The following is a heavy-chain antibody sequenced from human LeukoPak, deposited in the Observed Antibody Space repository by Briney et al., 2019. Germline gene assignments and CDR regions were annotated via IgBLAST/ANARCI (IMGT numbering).Heavy chain of an antibody. CDR1: GFTVSSNY. CDR3: ARGYYDFWSGPQNYGMDV. Sequence: SGGSLRLSCAASGFTVSSNYMSWVRQAPGKGLEWVSVIYSGGSTHYADSVKGRFTISRDNSKNTLYLQMNSLRAEDTAVYYCARGYYDFWSGPQNYGMDVWGQGTTVTVSS. D-gene: IGHD3-3*01. J-gene: IGHJ6*02. CDR2: IYSGGST. V-gene: IGHV3-66*01.